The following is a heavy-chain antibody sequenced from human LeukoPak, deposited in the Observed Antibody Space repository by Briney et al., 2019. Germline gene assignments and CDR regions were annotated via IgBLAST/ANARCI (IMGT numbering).Heavy chain of an antibody. CDR3: ARGTPVGARSTYYFDY. CDR1: GYTFTSYD. CDR2: MNPNSGNT. V-gene: IGHV1-8*01. Sequence: GASVKVSCKASGYTFTSYDINWVRQATGQGLEWMGLMNPNSGNTGYAQKFQGRVTMTRNTSISTAYMELSSLRSEDTAVYYCARGTPVGARSTYYFDYWGQGTLVTVSS. D-gene: IGHD1-26*01. J-gene: IGHJ4*02.